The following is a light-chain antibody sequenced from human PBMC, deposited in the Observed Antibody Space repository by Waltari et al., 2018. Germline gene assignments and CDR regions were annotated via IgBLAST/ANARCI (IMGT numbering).Light chain of an antibody. CDR3: SSYSTSLTPYV. Sequence: QSALTQPASVSGSPGQSITISCTGTSSDVGGYNHVSWYQQHPAKAPKLMIYDVSSRPSGVSNRLFGSKSGNPASLTISGLQAEVEAVYFCSSYSTSLTPYVFGPGTKVTVL. CDR2: DVS. CDR1: SSDVGGYNH. V-gene: IGLV2-14*03. J-gene: IGLJ1*01.